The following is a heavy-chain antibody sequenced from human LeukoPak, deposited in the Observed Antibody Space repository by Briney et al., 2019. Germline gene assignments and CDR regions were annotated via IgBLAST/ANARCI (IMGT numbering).Heavy chain of an antibody. D-gene: IGHD3-10*01. Sequence: AGGSLRLSCAASGFTFSNYWMSWVRQAPGKGLEWVANIKQDGSDEYYVDSVKGRFTTSRDNAKNSLYLQMNSLRAEDTAVYYCAVGKRALYGSNWFDPWGQGILVTVSS. V-gene: IGHV3-7*02. CDR1: GFTFSNYW. CDR2: IKQDGSDE. J-gene: IGHJ5*02. CDR3: AVGKRALYGSNWFDP.